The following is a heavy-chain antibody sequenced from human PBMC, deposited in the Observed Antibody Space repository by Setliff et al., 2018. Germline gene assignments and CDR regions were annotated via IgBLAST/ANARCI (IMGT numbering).Heavy chain of an antibody. J-gene: IGHJ3*02. CDR1: GFTFSSYW. V-gene: IGHV3-21*01. CDR2: ISGSSTYT. Sequence: PGGSLRLSCAASGFTFSSYWMSWVRQAPGKGLEWVSSISGSSTYTYYADSVKGRFTISRDNSKNTLYLQMNSLRAEDTAMYYCARDATYYDFWSDYSPDAFDIWGQGTMVTVSS. D-gene: IGHD3-3*01. CDR3: ARDATYYDFWSDYSPDAFDI.